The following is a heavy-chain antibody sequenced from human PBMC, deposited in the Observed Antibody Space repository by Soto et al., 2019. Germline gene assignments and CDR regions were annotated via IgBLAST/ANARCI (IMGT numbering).Heavy chain of an antibody. J-gene: IGHJ4*02. V-gene: IGHV2-5*01. D-gene: IGHD3-22*01. CDR3: AHRPDDSGYFDY. Sequence: SGPTLVNPTQTLALTCSFSGFSLSSTGVGVGWIRQPPGKALEWVVLIYWNDDKRYSPSRKSRLTITKDTSKNQVILTVTNTDPVDTATYCCAHRPDDSGYFDYWGQGALVTVSS. CDR1: GFSLSSTGVG. CDR2: IYWNDDK.